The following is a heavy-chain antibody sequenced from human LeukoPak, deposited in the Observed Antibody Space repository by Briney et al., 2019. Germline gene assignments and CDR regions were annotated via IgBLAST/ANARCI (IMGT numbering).Heavy chain of an antibody. D-gene: IGHD1-26*01. J-gene: IGHJ5*02. CDR2: IYYSGTT. V-gene: IGHV4-59*08. CDR3: ARRSYGDNNWFDP. CDR1: GGSISSYH. Sequence: PSETLSLTCSVSGGSISSYHWSWIRQPPGKGLEWIGCIYYSGTTNYNPSLKSRVTISVDTSKNQFSLKLSSVTAADTAVYYCARRSYGDNNWFDPWGQGTLVTVSS.